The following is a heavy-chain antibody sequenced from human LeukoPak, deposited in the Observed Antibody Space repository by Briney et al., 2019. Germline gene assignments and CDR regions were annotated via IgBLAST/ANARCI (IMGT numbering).Heavy chain of an antibody. CDR1: GGSISRGGYY. Sequence: SETLSLTCTVSGGSISRGGYYWSWIRQHPGKGLEWIVYIYYSGSTYYNPSLKSRVTISVDTSKNQFSLKLSSVTAADTAVYYCARVSASPGIAAAGWFDPWGQGTLVTVSS. J-gene: IGHJ5*02. CDR3: ARVSASPGIAAAGWFDP. D-gene: IGHD6-13*01. CDR2: IYYSGST. V-gene: IGHV4-31*03.